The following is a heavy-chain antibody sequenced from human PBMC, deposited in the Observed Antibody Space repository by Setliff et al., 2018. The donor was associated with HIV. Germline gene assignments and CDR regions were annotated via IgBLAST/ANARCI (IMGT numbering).Heavy chain of an antibody. D-gene: IGHD3-16*02. CDR3: ARGRGYDYVWGSYRLNWFDP. J-gene: IGHJ5*02. Sequence: ASVKVSCKASGYTFTNYAISWIRQAPGQGLEWVGRINSKSGFTYIAQKFRDRVTMTRDTLKSTAYMELSSLRSEDTAVYYCARGRGYDYVWGSYRLNWFDPWGQGTLVTVSS. CDR1: GYTFTNYA. V-gene: IGHV1-8*02. CDR2: INSKSGFT.